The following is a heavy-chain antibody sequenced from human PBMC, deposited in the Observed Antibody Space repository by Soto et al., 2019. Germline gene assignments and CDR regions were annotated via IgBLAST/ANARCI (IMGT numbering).Heavy chain of an antibody. V-gene: IGHV1-8*01. CDR1: GYTFTSYD. CDR2: MNPNSGNT. CDR3: ARGSIAARPSWFDP. Sequence: ASVKVSCKASGYTFTSYDINWVRQATGQGLEWMGRMNPNSGNTGYAQKFQGRVTMTRNTSISTAYMELSSLRSEDTAVYYCARGSIAARPSWFDPWGQGTLVTVSS. J-gene: IGHJ5*02. D-gene: IGHD6-6*01.